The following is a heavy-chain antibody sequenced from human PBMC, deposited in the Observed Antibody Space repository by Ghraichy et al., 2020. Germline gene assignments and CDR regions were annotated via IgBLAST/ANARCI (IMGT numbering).Heavy chain of an antibody. CDR2: IIPIFGTA. Sequence: SVKVSCKASGGTFSSYAISWVRQAPGQGLEWMGGIIPIFGTANYAQKFQGRVTITADESTSTAYMELSSLRSEDTAVYYCARDSTMVRGAIGWFDPWGQGTLVTVSS. CDR3: ARDSTMVRGAIGWFDP. V-gene: IGHV1-69*13. D-gene: IGHD3-10*01. CDR1: GGTFSSYA. J-gene: IGHJ5*02.